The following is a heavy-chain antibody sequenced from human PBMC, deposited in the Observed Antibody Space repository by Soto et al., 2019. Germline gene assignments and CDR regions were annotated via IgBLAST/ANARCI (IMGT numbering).Heavy chain of an antibody. CDR2: ISYDGSNK. CDR3: AKDYYDSSGYPWFDP. V-gene: IGHV3-30*18. Sequence: GALRLSCEASGFTFISYGMHWVRQAPGKGLEWVAVISYDGSNKYYADSVKGRFTISRDNSKNTLYLQMTSLRAEDTAVYYCAKDYYDSSGYPWFDPWGQGTLVTVSS. D-gene: IGHD3-22*01. CDR1: GFTFISYG. J-gene: IGHJ5*02.